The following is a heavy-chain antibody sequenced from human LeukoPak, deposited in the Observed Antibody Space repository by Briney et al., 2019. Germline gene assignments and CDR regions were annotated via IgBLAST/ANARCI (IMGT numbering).Heavy chain of an antibody. J-gene: IGHJ4*02. D-gene: IGHD2-21*01. CDR3: PTSGRKYSDSDY. CDR2: IKTRAQSGTT. CDR1: GFTFTNAW. V-gene: IGHV3-15*01. Sequence: GGSLRLSCAASGFTFTNAWVIWVGQAPGKGLEWVGLIKTRAQSGTTEYATPVKGRFSISRDDSANTVFLQINSLQTEDTVMYYCPTSGRKYSDSDYWGQGTLVTVSS.